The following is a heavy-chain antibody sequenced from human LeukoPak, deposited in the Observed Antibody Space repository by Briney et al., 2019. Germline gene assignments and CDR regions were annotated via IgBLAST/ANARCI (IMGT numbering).Heavy chain of an antibody. CDR1: GFTFSSYS. J-gene: IGHJ4*02. D-gene: IGHD1-26*01. Sequence: GGSLRLSCAASGFTFSSYSMNWVRQAPGKGLEWVSSISSSSTYIYYTDSVKGRFTISGDDASNSLDLQMSSLRAEDTAVYYCASGIYYASVHTWSPVWGQGTLVTVSS. CDR2: ISSSSTYI. V-gene: IGHV3-21*01. CDR3: ASGIYYASVHTWSPV.